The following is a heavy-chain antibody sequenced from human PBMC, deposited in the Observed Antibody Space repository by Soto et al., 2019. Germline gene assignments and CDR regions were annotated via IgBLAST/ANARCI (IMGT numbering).Heavy chain of an antibody. Sequence: PSETLSLTCTVSGDSLRSGDYYWSWIRQPPGKGLEWIGYIYNSGSTYYEPSLRSRLTISEDLSKNQLSLRLTAVTAADTAVYYCARGVDTMAFDHWGQGTPVTVSS. J-gene: IGHJ5*02. CDR2: IYNSGST. D-gene: IGHD2-2*01. CDR1: GDSLRSGDYY. CDR3: ARGVDTMAFDH. V-gene: IGHV4-30-4*02.